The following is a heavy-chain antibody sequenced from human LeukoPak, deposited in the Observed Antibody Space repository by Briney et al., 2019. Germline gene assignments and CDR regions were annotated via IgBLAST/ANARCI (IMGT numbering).Heavy chain of an antibody. D-gene: IGHD6-6*01. CDR2: ISGSSSYI. V-gene: IGHV3-21*01. CDR3: AYAAQIVY. Sequence: GGSLRLSCAASGFTFSGYNMNWVRQAPGKGLECVSSISGSSSYIYYADSVRGRFTISRDNAKNSLYLQMDSLRAEDTAVYFCAYAAQIVYCGQGTLVTVSS. CDR1: GFTFSGYN. J-gene: IGHJ4*02.